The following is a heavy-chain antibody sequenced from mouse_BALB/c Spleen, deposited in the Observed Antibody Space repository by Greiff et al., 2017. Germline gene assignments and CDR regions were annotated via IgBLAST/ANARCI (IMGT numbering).Heavy chain of an antibody. V-gene: IGHV5-6*01. D-gene: IGHD1-2*01. CDR1: GFTFSSYG. CDR2: ISSGGSYT. CDR3: ARDGYGYKTLNY. J-gene: IGHJ2*01. Sequence: EVMLVESGGDLVKPGGSLKLSCAASGFTFSSYGMSWVRQTPDKRLEWVATISSGGSYTYYPDSVKGRFTISRDNAKNTLYLQMSSLKSEETAMYYCARDGYGYKTLNYWGQGTTLTVSS.